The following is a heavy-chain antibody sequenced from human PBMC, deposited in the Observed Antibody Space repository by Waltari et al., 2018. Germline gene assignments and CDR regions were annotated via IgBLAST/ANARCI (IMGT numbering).Heavy chain of an antibody. CDR3: AKRDHSSGWPFDY. J-gene: IGHJ4*02. CDR2: IKQDGSEK. V-gene: IGHV3-7*01. Sequence: EVQLVESGGGLVQPGGSLRLSCAASGFTFSSYWMSWVRQAPGKGLEWVANIKQDGSEKYYVDSVKGRFTISRDNAKNSLYLQMNSLRAEDTAVYYCAKRDHSSGWPFDYWGQGTLVTVSS. D-gene: IGHD6-19*01. CDR1: GFTFSSYW.